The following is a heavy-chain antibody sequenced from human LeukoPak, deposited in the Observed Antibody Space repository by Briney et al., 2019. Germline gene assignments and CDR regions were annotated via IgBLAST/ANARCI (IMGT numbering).Heavy chain of an antibody. CDR3: AKDTSGSTSYSYHYGMDV. V-gene: IGHV3-23*01. Sequence: GGSLGLSYVTSGFTFSSYAMSWVRQAPGKGLEWVSVISGSGVTTYYADSVKGRFTISRDNPKSTLYLQMNSLRAEDTAVYYCAKDTSGSTSYSYHYGMDVWGQGTTVTVSS. J-gene: IGHJ6*02. CDR2: ISGSGVTT. CDR1: GFTFSSYA. D-gene: IGHD1-26*01.